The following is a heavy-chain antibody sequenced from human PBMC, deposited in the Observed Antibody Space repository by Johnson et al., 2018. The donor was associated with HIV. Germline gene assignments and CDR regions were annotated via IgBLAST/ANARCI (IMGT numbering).Heavy chain of an antibody. CDR2: ISYDGGNK. D-gene: IGHD5-18*01. Sequence: QVQLVESGGGVVQPGRSLRLSCAASGFTFSSYAMHWVRQAPGKGLEWVAVISYDGGNKYYADSVKGRFTISRDNSKNTLYLQMNSLRVEDTPVYYCARDDGQLWLLPAFDIWGQGTMVTVSS. J-gene: IGHJ3*02. CDR1: GFTFSSYA. CDR3: ARDDGQLWLLPAFDI. V-gene: IGHV3-30*04.